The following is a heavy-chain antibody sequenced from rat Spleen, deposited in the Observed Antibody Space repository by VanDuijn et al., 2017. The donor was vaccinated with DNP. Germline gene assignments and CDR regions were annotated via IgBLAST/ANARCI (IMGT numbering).Heavy chain of an antibody. V-gene: IGHV2S63*01. CDR2: MWSGGST. J-gene: IGHJ2*01. Sequence: VQLKESGPGLVQPSQTLSLTCTVSGFSLSSNSVSWIRQPPGKGLEWMGLMWSGGSTAYNSALKSRLSISRDTSKSQVFLKMNSLQTEDTAIYYCTSYYSGDFHYWGQGVMVTVSS. CDR1: GFSLSSNS. CDR3: TSYYSGDFHY. D-gene: IGHD1-1*01.